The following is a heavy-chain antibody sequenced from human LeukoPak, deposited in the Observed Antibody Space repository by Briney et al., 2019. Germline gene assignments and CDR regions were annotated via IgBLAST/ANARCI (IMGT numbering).Heavy chain of an antibody. CDR2: INGRAGST. Sequence: GGSLRLSCAASGFSFSSYAMSGVGQAPGKGLEWVSAINGRAGSTYYADSVKGRFTISRENSKNTLYLQMNSLRAEDTAVYYCAKDRGSGWPQFDYWGQGTLVTVSS. J-gene: IGHJ4*02. V-gene: IGHV3-23*01. CDR1: GFSFSSYA. D-gene: IGHD6-19*01. CDR3: AKDRGSGWPQFDY.